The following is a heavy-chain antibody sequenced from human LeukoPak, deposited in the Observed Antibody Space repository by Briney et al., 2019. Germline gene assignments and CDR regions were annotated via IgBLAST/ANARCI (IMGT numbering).Heavy chain of an antibody. V-gene: IGHV3-7*01. CDR1: GFTFSDFW. D-gene: IGHD7-27*01. J-gene: IGHJ5*02. Sequence: GGSLRLSCAASGFTFSDFWMSWVRQAPGKGLEWVASVTQDGSENHYVDSAKGRFTTSRDNAKNSLYLQMSSLRAEDTAVYWCRRGHWDDHAWGQGTLVTVSS. CDR3: RRGHWDDHA. CDR2: VTQDGSEN.